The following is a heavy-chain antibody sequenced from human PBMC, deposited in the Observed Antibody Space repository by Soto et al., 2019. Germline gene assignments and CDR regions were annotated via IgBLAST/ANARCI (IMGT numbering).Heavy chain of an antibody. V-gene: IGHV4-4*07. CDR1: GGTISGYY. CDR2: IYSSGNT. D-gene: IGHD3-3*01. CDR3: ARGQRFSDWFDP. Sequence: QVHLQESGPGLVKPSETLSLTCSVSGGTISGYYWTWIRQPAGKGLEWIGRIYSSGNTKYNPSLQSRVTMSLDTSNIQFSLGLASVTAADTAVYYCARGQRFSDWFDPWGQGTLVTVSS. J-gene: IGHJ5*02.